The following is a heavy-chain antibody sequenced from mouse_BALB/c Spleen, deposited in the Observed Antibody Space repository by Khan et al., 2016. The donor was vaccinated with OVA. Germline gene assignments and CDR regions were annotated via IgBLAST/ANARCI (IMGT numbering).Heavy chain of an antibody. CDR3: ATPYYYGYYFDY. CDR2: ISGDSSTI. Sequence: EVELVESGGGLVQPGGSRKLSCAASGFTFSSYGMHWVRQAPEKGLEWVAYISGDSSTIYYADTVKGRFTISRDNPKNTLFLQMTSLKAEDTAMYYCATPYYYGYYFDYWGQGTTLTVSS. V-gene: IGHV5-17*02. CDR1: GFTFSSYG. D-gene: IGHD1-1*01. J-gene: IGHJ2*01.